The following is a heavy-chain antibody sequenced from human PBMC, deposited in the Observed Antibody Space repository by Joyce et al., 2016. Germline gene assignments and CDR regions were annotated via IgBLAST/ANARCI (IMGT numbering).Heavy chain of an antibody. D-gene: IGHD1-1*01. J-gene: IGHJ3*02. CDR1: GFTCRTYG. CDR2: ISYDEKKK. V-gene: IGHV3-30*03. CDR3: ARNNWNDFSDAFDI. Sequence: QAQLVESGGGVVQPGRSMRLSCAASGFTCRTYGMKWVRQVPGKGLEWVEIISYDEKKKYYVDSGKGRFIISRDNSKNTLYLQMNSLRSEDTAVYYCARNNWNDFSDAFDIWGQGTMVTVSS.